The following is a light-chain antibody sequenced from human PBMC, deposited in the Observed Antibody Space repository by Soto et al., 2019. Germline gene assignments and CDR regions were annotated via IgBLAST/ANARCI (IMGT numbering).Light chain of an antibody. J-gene: IGKJ5*01. CDR3: QQRGT. V-gene: IGKV3-11*01. CDR2: VAS. CDR1: QSFSNY. Sequence: EIVLTQSPATLSLSPGERATLSCRASQSFSNYLAWYQQKPGQAPRLLISVASNPATGIPARFSGSGSGTDFTLTISSLESEDFAVYYCQQRGTFGQGTRLEIK.